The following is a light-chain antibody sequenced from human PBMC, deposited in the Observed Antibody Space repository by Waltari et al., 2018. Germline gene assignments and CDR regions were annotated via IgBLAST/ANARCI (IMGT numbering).Light chain of an antibody. CDR1: SDDIGAYSY. J-gene: IGLJ2*01. CDR3: SAYTSRGTLK. CDR2: DLT. V-gene: IGLV2-14*03. Sequence: QSALTQPTSVSGSPGQSITISCTGTSDDIGAYSYVTWYHQRPGKVPKLIIYDLTERPSGVSNRFSGSKSGSTASLTVSGLQAEEEGLFYCSAYTSRGTLKFGGGTRVTVL.